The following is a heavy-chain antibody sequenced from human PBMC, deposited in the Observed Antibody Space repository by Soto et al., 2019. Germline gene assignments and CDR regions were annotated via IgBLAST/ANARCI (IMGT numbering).Heavy chain of an antibody. D-gene: IGHD3-22*01. J-gene: IGHJ5*02. CDR3: ASLPSSYYVSSGSLNWFDP. Sequence: PGGSLRLSCAASGFTFSSYAMHWVRQAPGKGLEWVAVISYDGSNKYYADSVKGRFTISRDNSKNTLYLQMNSLRAEDTAVYYCASLPSSYYVSSGSLNWFDPWGQGTLLTVSS. V-gene: IGHV3-30-3*01. CDR2: ISYDGSNK. CDR1: GFTFSSYA.